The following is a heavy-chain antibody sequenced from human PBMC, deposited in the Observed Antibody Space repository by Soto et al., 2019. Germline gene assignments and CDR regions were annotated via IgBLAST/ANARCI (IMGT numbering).Heavy chain of an antibody. J-gene: IGHJ3*02. V-gene: IGHV4-61*01. CDR1: GGSVSSGSYY. D-gene: IGHD6-13*01. CDR2: IYYSGST. CDR3: ARDLGQIAAAGGDAFDI. Sequence: QVQLQESGPGLVKPSETLSLTCTVSGGSVSSGSYYWSWIRQPPGKGLEWIGYIYYSGSTNYNPPLKSRVTISVDTSKNQCSLKLSSVTAADTAVYYCARDLGQIAAAGGDAFDIWGQGTMVTVSS.